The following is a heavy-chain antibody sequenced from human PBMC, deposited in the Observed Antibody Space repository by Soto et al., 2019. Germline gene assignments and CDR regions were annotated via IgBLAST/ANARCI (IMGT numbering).Heavy chain of an antibody. CDR2: IYHRGST. CDR1: GGSINSGRSS. D-gene: IGHD1-1*01. J-gene: IGHJ5*02. V-gene: IGHV4-30-2*06. CDR3: VRESTTSGPNWFDT. Sequence: SETLSLTCSVSGGSINSGRSSWNWIRQSPGKGLVWIAYIYHRGSTYYNPSLKSRVTISGDRSENQSSLKLTSLTAADTAVYYCVRESTTSGPNWFDTWGPGILVTVSS.